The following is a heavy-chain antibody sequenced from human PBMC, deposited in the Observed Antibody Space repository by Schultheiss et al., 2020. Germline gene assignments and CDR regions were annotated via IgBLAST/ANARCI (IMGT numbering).Heavy chain of an antibody. Sequence: SESLSLTCAVYGGSFSGYYWSWIRQPPGKGLEWIGEINHSGSTNYNPSLKSRVTISVDTSKNQFSLKLSSVTAADTAVYYCARSDDFGDYGIDYWGQGTLVTVSS. CDR1: GGSFSGYY. J-gene: IGHJ4*02. CDR3: ARSDDFGDYGIDY. CDR2: INHSGST. V-gene: IGHV4-34*01. D-gene: IGHD4-17*01.